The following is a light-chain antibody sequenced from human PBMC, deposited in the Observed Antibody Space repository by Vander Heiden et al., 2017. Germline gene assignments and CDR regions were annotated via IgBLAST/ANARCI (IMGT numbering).Light chain of an antibody. J-gene: IGLJ1*01. Sequence: HSVLTQPPSASGTPGQRVTIPCSGSNSNIGSNTVHWYQQLPGTAHKLRIEWNNQRPLGGPDRFSGATSGTSAAPATSGLQSEEEAEYDGAAWDDSLNGLGVLGTGTKLTVL. CDR2: WNN. CDR1: NSNIGSNT. V-gene: IGLV1-44*01. CDR3: AAWDDSLNGLGV.